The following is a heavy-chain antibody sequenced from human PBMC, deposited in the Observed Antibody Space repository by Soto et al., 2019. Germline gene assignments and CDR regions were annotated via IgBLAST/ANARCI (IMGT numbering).Heavy chain of an antibody. CDR2: IYYSGST. J-gene: IGHJ4*02. D-gene: IGHD6-25*01. CDR3: ASMYSSAACFDY. CDR1: GGSISSGDYY. Sequence: SETLSLTCTVSGGSISSGDYYWSWIRQPPGKGLEWIGYIYYSGSTYYNPSLKSRVTISVDTSKNQFSLKLSSVTAADTAVYYCASMYSSAACFDYWGQGTLVTVSS. V-gene: IGHV4-30-4*01.